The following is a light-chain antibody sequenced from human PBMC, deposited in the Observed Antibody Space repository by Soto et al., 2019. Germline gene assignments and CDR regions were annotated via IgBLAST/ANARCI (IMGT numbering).Light chain of an antibody. Sequence: QSVLTQPPSVSGAPGQRVTISCTGSSSNIGAGYDVHWYQQLPGTAPKLLIYGNSNRPSGVPDRFSGSKPGTSASLAITGLQAEDEADYCCQSYDSSLSGYVFGTGTKLTVL. CDR3: QSYDSSLSGYV. CDR2: GNS. J-gene: IGLJ1*01. CDR1: SSNIGAGYD. V-gene: IGLV1-40*01.